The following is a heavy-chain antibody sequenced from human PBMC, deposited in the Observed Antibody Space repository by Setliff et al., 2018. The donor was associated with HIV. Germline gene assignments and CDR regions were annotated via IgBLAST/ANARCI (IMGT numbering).Heavy chain of an antibody. V-gene: IGHV4-39*07. CDR1: GGSIRATSYY. Sequence: PSETLSLTCTVSGGSIRATSYYWGWIRQPPGKGLEWIGSIYYSGSTDYNPSLKSRVTMSVETSENQFSLRLNSVTAADTAVYYCARRTIWGDAFDIWGQGTMVTVSS. CDR3: ARRTIWGDAFDI. J-gene: IGHJ3*02. CDR2: IYYSGST. D-gene: IGHD3-16*01.